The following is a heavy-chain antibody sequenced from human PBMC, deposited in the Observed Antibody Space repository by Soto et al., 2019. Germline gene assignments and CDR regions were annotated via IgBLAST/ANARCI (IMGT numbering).Heavy chain of an antibody. CDR1: GGSFSGYY. CDR2: ITHSGST. CDR3: ARDWMK. V-gene: IGHV4-34*02. Sequence: QVQLQQWGAGLLKPSETLSLTSGVYGGSFSGYYWTWIRQPPGKGLEWIGEITHSGSTNYSPSLKSRVSISIDTSQNQFSLKLTSVTAADTAVYYCARDWMKWGQGTLVTVSS. J-gene: IGHJ4*02. D-gene: IGHD2-2*03.